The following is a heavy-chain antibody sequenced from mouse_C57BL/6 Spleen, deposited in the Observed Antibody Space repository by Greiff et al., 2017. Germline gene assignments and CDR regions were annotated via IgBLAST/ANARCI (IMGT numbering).Heavy chain of an antibody. Sequence: DVQLVESGGDLVKPGGSLKLSCAASGFTFSSYGMSWVRQTPDKRLEWVATISSGGSYTYYPDSVKGRFTISRDNAKNTLYLQMSSLKSEDTAMYYCARGRYSLYYWGQGTTLTVSS. CDR3: ARGRYSLYY. V-gene: IGHV5-6*01. D-gene: IGHD1-1*01. J-gene: IGHJ2*01. CDR2: ISSGGSYT. CDR1: GFTFSSYG.